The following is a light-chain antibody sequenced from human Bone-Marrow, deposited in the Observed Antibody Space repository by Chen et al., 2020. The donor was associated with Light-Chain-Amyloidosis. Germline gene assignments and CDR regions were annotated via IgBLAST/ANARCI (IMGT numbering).Light chain of an antibody. CDR1: CSDVGGDNH. CDR2: EVT. Sequence: QSALTPPASVSGSPGQSITIPCTGTCSDVGGDNHASWYKQHPDKASKLMIYEVTNRPSLVPDRFSGSKSDNTASLPISGLQTEDEADYFCSSYTSTNTLVFGSGTRVTVL. J-gene: IGLJ1*01. V-gene: IGLV2-14*01. CDR3: SSYTSTNTLV.